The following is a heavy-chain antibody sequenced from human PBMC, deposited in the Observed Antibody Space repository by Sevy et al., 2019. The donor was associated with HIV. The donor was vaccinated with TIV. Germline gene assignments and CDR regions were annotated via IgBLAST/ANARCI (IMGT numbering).Heavy chain of an antibody. Sequence: GGSLRLSCAASGFTFSSYAMSWVRQAPGKGLEWVSAISGSGGSTYYADSVKGRFTFSRDNSKNTLYLQMNSLRAEDTAVYYCAKPPRGPYYYYGMDVWGQGTTVTVSS. CDR3: AKPPRGPYYYYGMDV. CDR2: ISGSGGST. CDR1: GFTFSSYA. D-gene: IGHD5-12*01. J-gene: IGHJ6*02. V-gene: IGHV3-23*01.